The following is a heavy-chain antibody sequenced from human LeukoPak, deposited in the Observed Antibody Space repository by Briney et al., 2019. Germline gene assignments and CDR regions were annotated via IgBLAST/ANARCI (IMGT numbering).Heavy chain of an antibody. V-gene: IGHV4-38-2*01. CDR2: IYHSGST. D-gene: IGHD6-13*01. CDR1: GYSLSSGYY. J-gene: IGHJ4*02. CDR3: ARVVGSSWYCFDY. Sequence: SETLSLTCAVSGYSLSSGYYWGWIRQPPGKGLEWIGSIYHSGSTYYNPSLKSRVTISVDTSKNQFSLKLSSVTAADTAVYYCARVVGSSWYCFDYWGQGTLVTVSS.